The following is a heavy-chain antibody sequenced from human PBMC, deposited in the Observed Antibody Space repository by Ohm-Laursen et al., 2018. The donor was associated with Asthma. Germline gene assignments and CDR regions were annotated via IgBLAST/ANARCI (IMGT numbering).Heavy chain of an antibody. Sequence: SDTLSLTCTVSGGSISSAYWYWIRQPPGKGLEWTGYILYTGSTNYNPSLKSRVTISVDTSKNQFSLKLSSVTAAGTAVYYCARGWWHWGQGTLVTVSS. D-gene: IGHD2-8*02. CDR3: ARGWWH. V-gene: IGHV4-59*12. CDR1: GGSISSAY. CDR2: ILYTGST. J-gene: IGHJ1*01.